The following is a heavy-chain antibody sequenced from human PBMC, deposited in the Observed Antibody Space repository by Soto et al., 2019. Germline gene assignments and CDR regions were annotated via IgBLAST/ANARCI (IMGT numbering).Heavy chain of an antibody. Sequence: GVPVKGSCKGSGYTFTGYAMYWVRQAPGQKLEWMGWINADNGNTKYSQKFQGRVTITRDTSASTAYMELSSLRYEDTAVYYCARVVHERPSSSSLGYYFDYWGQGTLVTVSS. J-gene: IGHJ4*02. V-gene: IGHV1-3*01. CDR3: ARVVHERPSSSSLGYYFDY. CDR1: GYTFTGYA. D-gene: IGHD6-6*01. CDR2: INADNGNT.